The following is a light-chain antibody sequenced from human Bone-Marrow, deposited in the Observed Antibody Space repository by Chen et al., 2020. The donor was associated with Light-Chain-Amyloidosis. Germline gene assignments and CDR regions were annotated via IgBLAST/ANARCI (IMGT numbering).Light chain of an antibody. Sequence: IVFTHSPATLSFSTGERATISCRASQSVDSYLAWYQQKPGQAPRLLIFDASNRATGIPSRFSGSGSGTDFTRTISSLEPEDFAVYYCQQRSNWPRTFGQGTKVDIK. V-gene: IGKV3-11*01. CDR1: QSVDSY. J-gene: IGKJ1*01. CDR3: QQRSNWPRT. CDR2: DAS.